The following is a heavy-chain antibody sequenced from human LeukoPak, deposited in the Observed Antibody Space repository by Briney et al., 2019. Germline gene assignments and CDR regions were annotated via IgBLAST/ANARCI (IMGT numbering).Heavy chain of an antibody. CDR1: GFTFCDYA. CDR2: INSYGSST. D-gene: IGHD2-2*01. V-gene: IGHV3-74*01. Sequence: GGSLRLSCTASGFTFCDYAMSWVRQAPGKGLGWVSRINSYGSSTSYADSVKGRFTISRDNAKNTLYLQMNSLRAEDTAVYYCARDLYLYYYYGMDVWGQGTTVTVSS. J-gene: IGHJ6*02. CDR3: ARDLYLYYYYGMDV.